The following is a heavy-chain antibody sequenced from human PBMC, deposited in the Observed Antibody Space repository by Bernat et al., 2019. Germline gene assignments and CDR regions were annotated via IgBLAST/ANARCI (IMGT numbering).Heavy chain of an antibody. CDR3: AADTVVPLAQIAH. CDR2: IKSKADGETT. Sequence: GRVGGGGGGGVEGGGAVGLSCASSGCPFRSAWMSWVRQAPWRGLECVVRIKSKADGETTDYAAPVHGRFTISRDASINTLYMQMHSLKSEDTAVYYCAADTVVPLAQIAHWAQGTLVTVSS. J-gene: IGHJ4*02. V-gene: IGHV3-15*01. D-gene: IGHD2-2*01. CDR1: GCPFRSAW.